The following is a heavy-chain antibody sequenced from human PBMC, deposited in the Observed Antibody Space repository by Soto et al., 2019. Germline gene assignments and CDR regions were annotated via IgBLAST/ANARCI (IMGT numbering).Heavy chain of an antibody. CDR2: INPGGGYT. V-gene: IGHV1-46*01. CDR1: GYTFTHYY. CDR3: GREYFDSRGTPPGD. Sequence: QVQLVQSGAEAKKPGASVKVSCKTSGYTFTHYYMHWVRLAPGQGLEWMGVINPGGGYTTYAQKFQGRVTMTRDTSTSTVYMELSSLKSEDTAVYYCGREYFDSRGTPPGDWGQGTLVTVSS. D-gene: IGHD3-22*01. J-gene: IGHJ4*02.